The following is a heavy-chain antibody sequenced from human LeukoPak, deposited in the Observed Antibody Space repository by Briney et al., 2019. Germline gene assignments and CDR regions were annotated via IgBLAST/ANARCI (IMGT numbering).Heavy chain of an antibody. CDR3: ARDLRPWYFDL. V-gene: IGHV3-23*01. J-gene: IGHJ2*01. CDR1: GFTFSSYA. D-gene: IGHD5/OR15-5a*01. Sequence: GGSLRVSCAASGFTFSSYAMSWVRQAPGKGLEWVSTLTGGGDITNYADSVKGRFTISGDDPKNTLYLQMNSLRADDTAVYYCARDLRPWYFDLWGRGTLVTVSS. CDR2: LTGGGDIT.